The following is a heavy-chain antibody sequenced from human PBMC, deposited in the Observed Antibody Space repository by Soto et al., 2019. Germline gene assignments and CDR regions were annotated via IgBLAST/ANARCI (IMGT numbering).Heavy chain of an antibody. CDR1: GGSISSSSYY. Sequence: SETLSLTCTVSGGSISSSSYYWGWIRQPPGKGLEWIGSIYYSGSTYYNPSLKSRVTISVDTSKNQFSLKLSSVTAADTAVYYCARHSVLGRRPVWSGYYSGRGWDFDNYMDVWGKGTTVTVSS. CDR2: IYYSGST. V-gene: IGHV4-39*01. CDR3: ARHSVLGRRPVWSGYYSGRGWDFDNYMDV. J-gene: IGHJ6*03. D-gene: IGHD3-3*01.